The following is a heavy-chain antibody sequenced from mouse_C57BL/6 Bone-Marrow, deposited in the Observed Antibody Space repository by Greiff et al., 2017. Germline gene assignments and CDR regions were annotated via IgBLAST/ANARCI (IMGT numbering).Heavy chain of an antibody. D-gene: IGHD2-3*01. J-gene: IGHJ2*01. CDR2: ISGGGGNT. CDR3: ARPLYDGYLFDY. V-gene: IGHV5-9*01. Sequence: DVKLVESGGGLVKPGGSLKLSCAASGFTFSSYTMSWVRQTPEKRLEWVATISGGGGNTYYPDSVKGRFTISRDNAKNTLYLQMSSLRAEDTALYYCARPLYDGYLFDYWGQGTTLTVSS. CDR1: GFTFSSYT.